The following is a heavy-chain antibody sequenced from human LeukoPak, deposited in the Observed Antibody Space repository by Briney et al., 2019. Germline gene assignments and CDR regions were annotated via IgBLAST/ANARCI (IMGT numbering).Heavy chain of an antibody. Sequence: NTSQTLSLTCTVSGGSISSGDYYWSWIRQPPGKGLEWIGYIYYSGSTYYNPSLKSRVTISVDTSKNQFSLKLSSVTAADTAVYYCARELHYYDRSHAFDIWGQGTMVTVSS. CDR1: GGSISSGDYY. CDR2: IYYSGST. J-gene: IGHJ3*02. D-gene: IGHD3-22*01. CDR3: ARELHYYDRSHAFDI. V-gene: IGHV4-30-4*01.